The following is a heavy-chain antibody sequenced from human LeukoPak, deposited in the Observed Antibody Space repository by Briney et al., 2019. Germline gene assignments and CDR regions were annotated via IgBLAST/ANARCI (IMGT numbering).Heavy chain of an antibody. CDR3: ASLPYDSSGYHRFDY. D-gene: IGHD3-22*01. CDR2: IYTSGST. V-gene: IGHV4-4*07. J-gene: IGHJ4*02. Sequence: PSETLSLNCTVSGGSISSYYWSWIRQPAGKGLEWIGRIYTSGSTNYNPSLKSRVTMSVDTSKNQFSLKLSSVTAAHTAVYYCASLPYDSSGYHRFDYWGQGTLVTVSS. CDR1: GGSISSYY.